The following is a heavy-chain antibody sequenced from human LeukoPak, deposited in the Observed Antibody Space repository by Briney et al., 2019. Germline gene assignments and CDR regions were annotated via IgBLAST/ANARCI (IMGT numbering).Heavy chain of an antibody. CDR3: ARAPSHSGSYFVY. CDR2: ISSDGSRT. J-gene: IGHJ4*02. D-gene: IGHD1-26*01. V-gene: IGHV3-74*03. CDR1: GFTFNTYW. Sequence: GGSLRLSCAASGFTFNTYWMYWVRQGSGKGLVWVSRISSDGSRTEYADSVEGRFTISRDNAKNTLYLQMDSLRAEDTAVYYCARAPSHSGSYFVYWGQGTLLTVSS.